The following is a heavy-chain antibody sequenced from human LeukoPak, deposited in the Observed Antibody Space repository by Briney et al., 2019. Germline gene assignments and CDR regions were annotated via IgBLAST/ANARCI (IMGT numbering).Heavy chain of an antibody. D-gene: IGHD6-13*01. CDR1: GGSISSSSYY. V-gene: IGHV4-39*07. J-gene: IGHJ5*02. CDR2: IYYSGST. CDR3: ARAIGIAAAGTWFDP. Sequence: SETLSLTCTVSGGSISSSSYYWGWIRQPPGKGLEWIGSIYYSGSTYYNPSLKSRVTISVDTSKNQFSLKLSSVTAADTAVYYCARAIGIAAAGTWFDPWGQGTLVTVSS.